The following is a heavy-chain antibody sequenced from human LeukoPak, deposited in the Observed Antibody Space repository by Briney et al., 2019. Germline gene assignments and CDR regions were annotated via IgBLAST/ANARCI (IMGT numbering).Heavy chain of an antibody. D-gene: IGHD5-12*01. Sequence: GGSLRLSCAASGFTFSSYAMSWVRQAPGKGLEWVSAISGSGGSTHYADSVKGRFTISRGNSKNTLYLQMNSLRAEDTAVYYCAKPFYYSGYDFALWGQGTLVTVSS. V-gene: IGHV3-23*01. J-gene: IGHJ4*02. CDR3: AKPFYYSGYDFAL. CDR2: ISGSGGST. CDR1: GFTFSSYA.